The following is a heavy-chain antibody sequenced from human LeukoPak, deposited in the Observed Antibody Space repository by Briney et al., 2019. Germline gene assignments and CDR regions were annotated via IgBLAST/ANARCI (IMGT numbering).Heavy chain of an antibody. CDR1: GGTFSSYA. CDR3: ARVGVLRGFPDCSGGSCYGVWFDP. CDR2: IIPIFGTA. D-gene: IGHD2-15*01. V-gene: IGHV1-69*06. Sequence: ASVKVSCKASGGTFSSYAISWVRQAPGQGLEWMGGIIPIFGTASYAQKFQGRVTITADKSTSTAYMGLSSLRSEDTAVYYCARVGVLRGFPDCSGGSCYGVWFDPWGQGTLVTVSS. J-gene: IGHJ5*02.